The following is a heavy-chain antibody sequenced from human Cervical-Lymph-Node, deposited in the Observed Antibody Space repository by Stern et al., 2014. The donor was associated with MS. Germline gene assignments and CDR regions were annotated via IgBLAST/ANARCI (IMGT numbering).Heavy chain of an antibody. V-gene: IGHV3-21*01. J-gene: IGHJ4*02. D-gene: IGHD4-23*01. Sequence: EVQLLESGGGLVKPGGSLRLSCAASGFTFSSYSMNWVRQAPGKGLEWVASISSGGSYIYYADSLKGRFTISRDNAKNSLYLQMNSLRADDTAVYYCARGRGGNYRYYFDYWGQGTLVTVSS. CDR2: ISSGGSYI. CDR1: GFTFSSYS. CDR3: ARGRGGNYRYYFDY.